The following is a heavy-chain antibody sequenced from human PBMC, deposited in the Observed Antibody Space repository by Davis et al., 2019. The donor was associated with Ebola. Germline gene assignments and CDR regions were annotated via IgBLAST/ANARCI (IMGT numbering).Heavy chain of an antibody. V-gene: IGHV4-30-2*01. CDR2: IYHSGST. CDR1: GGSISSGGYS. D-gene: IGHD3-10*01. Sequence: MPSETLSLTCAVSGGSISSGGYSWSWIRQPPGKGLEWIGYIYHSGSTYYNPSLKSRVTISVDRSKNQFSLKLSSVTAADTAVYYCARVGPGVSIDYWGQGTLVTVSS. CDR3: ARVGPGVSIDY. J-gene: IGHJ4*02.